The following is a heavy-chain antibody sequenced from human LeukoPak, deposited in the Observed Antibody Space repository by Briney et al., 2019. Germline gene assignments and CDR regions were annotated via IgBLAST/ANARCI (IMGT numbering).Heavy chain of an antibody. J-gene: IGHJ3*02. CDR3: ARDTGGEQYEITPPYTAFDI. V-gene: IGHV1-46*01. CDR2: INPSDGST. D-gene: IGHD3-16*01. CDR1: GYTFTGYY. Sequence: ASVKVSCKASGYTFTGYYMNWVRQAPGQGLEWMGIINPSDGSTNYARNFQGRVTMTRDTSTSMVSMELSSLRSEDTAVYFCARDTGGEQYEITPPYTAFDIWGQGTMVTVSS.